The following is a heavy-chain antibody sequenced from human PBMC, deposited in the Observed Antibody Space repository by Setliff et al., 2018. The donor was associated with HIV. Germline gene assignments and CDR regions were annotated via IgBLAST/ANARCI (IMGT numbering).Heavy chain of an antibody. CDR3: ARDGLGAPTDY. CDR2: IYTDSGVT. J-gene: IGHJ4*02. Sequence: ASVKVSCKTSGYAFTAYYVHWIRQAPGEGPEWLGWIYTDSGVTNYAQKFQGRVTMTRDTSINTVYLEVSNLRSDDTAVYYCARDGLGAPTDYWGQGTLVTV. CDR1: GYAFTAYY. V-gene: IGHV1-2*02. D-gene: IGHD1-26*01.